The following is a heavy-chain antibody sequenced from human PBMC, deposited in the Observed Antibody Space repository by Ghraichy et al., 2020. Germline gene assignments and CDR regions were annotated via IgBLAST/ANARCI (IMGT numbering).Heavy chain of an antibody. D-gene: IGHD5-12*01. CDR1: GGSFSGYY. CDR3: ARGGGGYGN. CDR2: INHSGST. V-gene: IGHV4-34*01. Sequence: SETLSLTCAVYGGSFSGYYWSWIRQPPGKGLEWIGEINHSGSTNYNPSLKSRVTISVDTSKNQFSLKLSSVTAADTAVYYCARGGGGYGNWGQGTLVTVSS. J-gene: IGHJ4*02.